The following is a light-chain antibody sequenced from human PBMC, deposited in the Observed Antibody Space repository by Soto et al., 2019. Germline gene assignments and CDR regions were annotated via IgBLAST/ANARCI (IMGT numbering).Light chain of an antibody. CDR2: ASS. J-gene: IGKJ1*01. Sequence: DIQLTQSPSFLSASVGDRVTITCRASQGISSYLAWYQQKPGKAPKLLIYASSTLQSGVPSGFSGSGAWTEFTLTISSLQPEDFATYYFQQLNSYPWTFGQGTKVEI. CDR3: QQLNSYPWT. CDR1: QGISSY. V-gene: IGKV1-9*01.